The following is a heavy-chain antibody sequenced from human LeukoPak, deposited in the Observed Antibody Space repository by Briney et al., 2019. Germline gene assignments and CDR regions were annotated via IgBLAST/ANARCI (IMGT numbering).Heavy chain of an antibody. CDR2: IIPIFSTA. Sequence: SVKVSCKASGGTFSSYAISWVRQAPGQGLEWMGGIIPIFSTANYAQKFQGRVTITADESTSTAYMELSSLRSEDTAVYYCARWRYCSSTSCSNTYYYYGMDVWGQGTMVTVSS. V-gene: IGHV1-69*13. D-gene: IGHD2-2*01. CDR1: GGTFSSYA. J-gene: IGHJ6*02. CDR3: ARWRYCSSTSCSNTYYYYGMDV.